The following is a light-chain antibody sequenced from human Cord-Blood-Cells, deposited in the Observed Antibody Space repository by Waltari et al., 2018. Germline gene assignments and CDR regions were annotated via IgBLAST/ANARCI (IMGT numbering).Light chain of an antibody. J-gene: IGLJ3*02. Sequence: QSALTQPRSVSGSPGQSVTISCTGTSSDVGGYNYVSWYQQHPGKAPKLMIYDVSKRPSGVPDRSSGSKAGNTASPTISGLQAEDEADYYCCSYAGSYTLVFGGGTKLTVL. CDR2: DVS. CDR3: CSYAGSYTLV. CDR1: SSDVGGYNY. V-gene: IGLV2-11*01.